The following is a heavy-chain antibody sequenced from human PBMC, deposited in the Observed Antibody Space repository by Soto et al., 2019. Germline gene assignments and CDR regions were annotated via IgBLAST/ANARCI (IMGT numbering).Heavy chain of an antibody. CDR2: ISYDGSNK. J-gene: IGHJ3*02. D-gene: IGHD3-10*01. CDR3: ARDRPPNSILWFGHDAFDI. Sequence: PGGSLTLPCAPSGFTFQSYAVHWARQAPGKGLEGVAVISYDGSNKYYADSVKGRFTISRDNSKNTLYLQMNSLRAEDTAVYYCARDRPPNSILWFGHDAFDIWGEGTMVTLS. CDR1: GFTFQSYA. V-gene: IGHV3-30-3*01.